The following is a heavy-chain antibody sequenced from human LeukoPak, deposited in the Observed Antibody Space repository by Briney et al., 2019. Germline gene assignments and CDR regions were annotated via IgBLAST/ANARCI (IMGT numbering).Heavy chain of an antibody. CDR2: ISGSGGST. Sequence: GGSLRLSCAASGFTFSSYPMTWVRQAPGKGLEWVSAISGSGGSTYYADSVKDRFSISRDNSKTTVSLQMNSLRAEDTAVYYCAKGRGTAVTSAANYWGQGTLVTVSS. CDR3: AKGRGTAVTSAANY. V-gene: IGHV3-23*01. D-gene: IGHD4-17*01. J-gene: IGHJ4*02. CDR1: GFTFSSYP.